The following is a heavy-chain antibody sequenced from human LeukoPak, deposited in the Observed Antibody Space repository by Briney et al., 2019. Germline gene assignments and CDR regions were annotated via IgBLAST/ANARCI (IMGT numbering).Heavy chain of an antibody. CDR2: IYPGDSDT. Sequence: GESLKISCKGSGYSFTSNWIGWVRQMPGKGLEWMGIIYPGDSDTRYSPSFQGQVTISADKSISTAYLQWSSLKASDTAMYYCARLSDSNYAYYYYYYMDVWGKGTTVTVSS. V-gene: IGHV5-51*01. D-gene: IGHD4-11*01. CDR1: GYSFTSNW. J-gene: IGHJ6*03. CDR3: ARLSDSNYAYYYYYYMDV.